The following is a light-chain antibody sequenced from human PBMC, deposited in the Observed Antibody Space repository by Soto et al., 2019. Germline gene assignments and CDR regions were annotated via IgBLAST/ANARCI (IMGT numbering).Light chain of an antibody. Sequence: EIVMTQSPATLSVSPGERATLSCRASQSVSSNLAWYQQKPGQAPRLLIYGASTRATGIPARFSGSGSGTEFPLTISSLQSEDFAVYYCQQYNNWPQLTVGGGTKVEIK. V-gene: IGKV3-15*01. CDR2: GAS. CDR3: QQYNNWPQLT. CDR1: QSVSSN. J-gene: IGKJ4*01.